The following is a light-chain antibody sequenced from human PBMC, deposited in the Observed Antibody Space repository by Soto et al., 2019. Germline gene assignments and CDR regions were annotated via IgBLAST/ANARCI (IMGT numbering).Light chain of an antibody. CDR3: QKYGSSSYT. CDR1: QSVSSSY. V-gene: IGKV3-20*01. J-gene: IGKJ2*01. CDR2: GAS. Sequence: EIVLTQSPGTLSLSPGERATLSCRASQSVSSSYLAWYQQKPGQAPRLLIYGASRRATGIPDRFIGSGSGTDFTLTISRLEPEDFAVYYCQKYGSSSYTFGQGTKLEIK.